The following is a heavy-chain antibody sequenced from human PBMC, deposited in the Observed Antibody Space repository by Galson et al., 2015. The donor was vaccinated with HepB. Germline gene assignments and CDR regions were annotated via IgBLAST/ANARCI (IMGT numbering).Heavy chain of an antibody. CDR1: GFTFSSYA. Sequence: SLRLSCAASGFTFSSYAMHWVRQAPGKGLEWVAVISYDGSNKYYADSVKGRFTISRDNSKNTLLLQLNSLRAEDTAMYFCAKDGIMVANNPYHFHYWGQGTLVTVSS. CDR3: AKDGIMVANNPYHFHY. CDR2: ISYDGSNK. J-gene: IGHJ4*02. D-gene: IGHD2-15*01. V-gene: IGHV3-30*04.